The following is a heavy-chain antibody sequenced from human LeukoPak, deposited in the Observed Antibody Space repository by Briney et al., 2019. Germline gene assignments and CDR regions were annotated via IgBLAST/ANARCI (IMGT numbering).Heavy chain of an antibody. V-gene: IGHV3-30*18. J-gene: IGHJ4*02. Sequence: PGGSLRLSCAASGFTFSNYAMHWVRQAPGKGLEWVAVISDDGSNKYYGDSVKGRFTISRDNSKITVYLQMNSLRAEDTAVYYCAKDRYSSGWYSDFDYWGQGTLVTVSS. CDR1: GFTFSNYA. CDR3: AKDRYSSGWYSDFDY. CDR2: ISDDGSNK. D-gene: IGHD6-19*01.